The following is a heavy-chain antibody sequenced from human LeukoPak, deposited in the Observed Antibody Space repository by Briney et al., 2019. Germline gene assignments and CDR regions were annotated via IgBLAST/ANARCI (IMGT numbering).Heavy chain of an antibody. D-gene: IGHD3-16*01. J-gene: IGHJ4*02. CDR1: GYTFTSYG. CDR3: AREMYYDYVWGSFNHVPIDY. Sequence: GASVKVSCKASGYTFTSYGISWARQAPGQGLEWMGWISAYNGNTNYAQKLQGRVTMTTDTSTSTAYMELRSLRSDDTAVYYCAREMYYDYVWGSFNHVPIDYWGQGTLVTVSS. V-gene: IGHV1-18*01. CDR2: ISAYNGNT.